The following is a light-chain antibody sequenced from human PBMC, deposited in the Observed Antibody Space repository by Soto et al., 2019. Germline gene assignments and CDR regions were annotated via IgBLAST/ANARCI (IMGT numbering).Light chain of an antibody. CDR1: SSDVGGYNY. J-gene: IGLJ1*01. CDR2: EVS. Sequence: QSALTQPASVSGSPGQSITISCTGTSSDVGGYNYVSWYQQHPGKAPKLMIYEVSNRPSGVSPRFSGSKSGNTASLTISGLQAEDEADYYCSSYTSSITRCVFGAGTKLTVL. CDR3: SSYTSSITRCV. V-gene: IGLV2-14*01.